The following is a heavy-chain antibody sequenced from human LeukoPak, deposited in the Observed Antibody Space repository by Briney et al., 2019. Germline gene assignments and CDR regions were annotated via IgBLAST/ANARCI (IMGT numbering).Heavy chain of an antibody. CDR3: AKAEQWLVRWYFDL. V-gene: IGHV3-23*01. CDR1: GIPLRRYA. J-gene: IGHJ2*01. D-gene: IGHD6-19*01. Sequence: GGSLTLSCAEASGIPLRRYAMSWVRQAPGKGLEWGSGISCTSSGTYYADPVKGGFTISKDNSKNTLYLKMNSLRAEDTAVYYCAKAEQWLVRWYFDLWGRGTLVNVSS. CDR2: ISCTSSGT.